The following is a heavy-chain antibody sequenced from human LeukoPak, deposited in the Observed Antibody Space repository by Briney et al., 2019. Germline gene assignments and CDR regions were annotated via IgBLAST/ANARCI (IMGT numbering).Heavy chain of an antibody. J-gene: IGHJ5*02. D-gene: IGHD5-24*01. CDR2: VFDSGIT. CDR1: GGSMTSFY. V-gene: IGHV4-4*07. Sequence: PSETLSLTCTVSGGSMTSFYWNWIRQPPGKGLEWIGRVFDSGITNYSPSLKSRVTMSVDTSKSQFSLKLTSVTAADTAVYYCARRLRGGDGYLNWFDPWGQGALVTVSS. CDR3: ARRLRGGDGYLNWFDP.